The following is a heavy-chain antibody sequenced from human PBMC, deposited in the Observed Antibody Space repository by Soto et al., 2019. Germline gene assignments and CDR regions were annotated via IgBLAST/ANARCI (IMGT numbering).Heavy chain of an antibody. Sequence: GASVKVSCKASGYTFTSYGISWVRQAPGQGLEWMGWISAYNGNTNYAQKLQGRVTMTTDTSTSTAYMELRSLRSDDTAVYYCARVSSGWYYEYYGMDVWGQGTTVTVSS. J-gene: IGHJ6*02. V-gene: IGHV1-18*04. CDR3: ARVSSGWYYEYYGMDV. D-gene: IGHD6-19*01. CDR2: ISAYNGNT. CDR1: GYTFTSYG.